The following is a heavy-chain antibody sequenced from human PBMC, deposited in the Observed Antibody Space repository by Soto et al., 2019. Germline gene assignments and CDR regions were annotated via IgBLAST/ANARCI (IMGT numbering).Heavy chain of an antibody. CDR1: GFTFNNYG. V-gene: IGHV3-33*01. CDR3: ARGDSSGHY. J-gene: IGHJ4*02. CDR2: IWYDGSNK. Sequence: QVQLVESGGTVVQPGRSLRLSCAASGFTFNNYGMHWVRQAPGQGLEWVAVIWYDGSNKYYADSVKGGFTISRDNFKNTLYLQMISLRVEDTAVYYCARGDSSGHYWGQGTLVTVSS. D-gene: IGHD6-19*01.